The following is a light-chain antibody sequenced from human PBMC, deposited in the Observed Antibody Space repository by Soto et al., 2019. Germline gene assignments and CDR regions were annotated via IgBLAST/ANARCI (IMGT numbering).Light chain of an antibody. V-gene: IGLV2-8*01. Sequence: QSVLTQPPSASGSPGQSVTISCTGTSSDVGGYNYVSWYQQHPGKAPKLMIYEVSKRSSGVPDRFSGSKSGNTASLTVSGLQAEDEADYYCSSYAGSNNFVVFGGGTQLTV. CDR3: SSYAGSNNFVV. J-gene: IGLJ2*01. CDR1: SSDVGGYNY. CDR2: EVS.